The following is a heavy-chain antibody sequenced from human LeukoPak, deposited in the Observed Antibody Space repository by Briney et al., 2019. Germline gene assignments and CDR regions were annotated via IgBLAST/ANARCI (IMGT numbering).Heavy chain of an antibody. CDR3: ARQLSSSWYLFDY. J-gene: IGHJ4*02. D-gene: IGHD6-13*01. CDR1: GASISSSSDY. Sequence: SETLSLTCTVSGASISSSSDYWGWIRQPPGKGLEWIGSIYYSGSTYYNPSLKSRVTISVDTSKNQFSLKLSSVTAADTAVYYCARQLSSSWYLFDYWGQGTLVTVSS. CDR2: IYYSGST. V-gene: IGHV4-39*01.